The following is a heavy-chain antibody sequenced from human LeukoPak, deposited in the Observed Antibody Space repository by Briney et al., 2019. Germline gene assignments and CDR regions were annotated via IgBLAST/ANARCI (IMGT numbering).Heavy chain of an antibody. CDR2: ISGHSYYI. D-gene: IGHD1-26*01. Sequence: GGSLRLSCAASGFRFSNSSMAWVRQAPGKGLEWVSSISGHSYYIYYAESVQGRFTISRDNARNSLYLQMNSLRAEDTAVYYCARGSILGATGYYWGRGTLVTVSS. J-gene: IGHJ4*02. CDR3: ARGSILGATGYY. V-gene: IGHV3-21*01. CDR1: GFRFSNSS.